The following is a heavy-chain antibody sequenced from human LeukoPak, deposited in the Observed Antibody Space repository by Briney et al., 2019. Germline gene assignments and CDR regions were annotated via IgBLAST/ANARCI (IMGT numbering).Heavy chain of an antibody. Sequence: PGGSLRLSCAASGFTFSSYGMHWVRQAPGKGLEWVAFIRYDGSNKYYADSVKGRFTISRDNSKNTLYLQMNSLRAEDTAVYYCAKDRGKMATTSFDYWGQGTLVTVSS. D-gene: IGHD5-24*01. J-gene: IGHJ4*02. CDR1: GFTFSSYG. V-gene: IGHV3-30*02. CDR2: IRYDGSNK. CDR3: AKDRGKMATTSFDY.